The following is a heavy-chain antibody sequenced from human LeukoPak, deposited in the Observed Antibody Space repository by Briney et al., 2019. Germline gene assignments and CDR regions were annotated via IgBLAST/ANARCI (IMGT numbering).Heavy chain of an antibody. CDR3: VKDLGGFRDS. CDR1: GFTFSTYW. D-gene: IGHD3-10*01. J-gene: IGHJ5*01. CDR2: IKQDGSDK. V-gene: IGHV3-7*02. Sequence: GGSLRLSCAASGFTFSTYWMSWVRQTPGKGLEWVANIKQDGSDKYYVDSVKGRFTISRDNVENSLYLQMNSLRAEDTAVYYCVKDLGGFRDSCGQGTLVTVPS.